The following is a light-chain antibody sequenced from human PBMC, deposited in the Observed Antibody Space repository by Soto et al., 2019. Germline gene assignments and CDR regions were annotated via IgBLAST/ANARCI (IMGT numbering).Light chain of an antibody. J-gene: IGKJ1*01. CDR3: KQSYSTPWT. Sequence: DIQMTQSPSSLSASVGDRVTITCRASQSISSYLNWYQQKPGKAPKLLIYAAYSLQSGVPSRFSGSGSGTDFTLTIRRLQPEDFATYYCKQSYSTPWTFGQGTKVDIK. CDR2: AAY. CDR1: QSISSY. V-gene: IGKV1-39*01.